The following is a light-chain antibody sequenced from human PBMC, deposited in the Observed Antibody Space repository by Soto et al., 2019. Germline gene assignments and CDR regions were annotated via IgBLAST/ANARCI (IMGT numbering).Light chain of an antibody. Sequence: QSVLTQPASVSGSPGQSITISCTGTSRDVGAYNFVSWYQQFPGKAPKLMIYEVSKRPSGVPDRFSGSKSGNTASLTVSGLQAEDEADYYCSSYAGSNIWVFGGGTQLTVL. CDR3: SSYAGSNIWV. CDR1: SRDVGAYNF. CDR2: EVS. J-gene: IGLJ2*01. V-gene: IGLV2-8*01.